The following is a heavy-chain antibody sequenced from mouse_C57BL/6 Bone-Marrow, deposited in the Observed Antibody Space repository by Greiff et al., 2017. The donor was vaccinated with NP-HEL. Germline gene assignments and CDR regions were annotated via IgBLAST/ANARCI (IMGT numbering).Heavy chain of an antibody. Sequence: VQLQQSGPELVKPGASVKISCQASGYSFTGYYMHWVKQSHGNILDWIGYIYPYNGVSSYNQKFKGKATLTVDKSSSTAYLELRSLTSEDSSVYDGATENWAWFAYWGQGTLVTVSA. J-gene: IGHJ3*01. D-gene: IGHD4-1*01. CDR3: ATENWAWFAY. CDR1: GYSFTGYY. CDR2: IYPYNGVS. V-gene: IGHV1-31*01.